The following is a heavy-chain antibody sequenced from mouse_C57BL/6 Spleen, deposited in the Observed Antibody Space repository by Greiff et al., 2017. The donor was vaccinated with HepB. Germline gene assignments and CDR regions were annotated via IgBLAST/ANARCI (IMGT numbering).Heavy chain of an antibody. Sequence: VQLQQSGPELVKPGASVKLSCKASGYTFTSYDINWVKQRPGQGLEWIGWIYPRDGSTKYNEKFKGKATLTVDTSSSTAYMELHSLTSEDSAVYCCARNSPYYYGSSYWYFDVWGTGTTVTVSS. CDR3: ARNSPYYYGSSYWYFDV. CDR2: IYPRDGST. CDR1: GYTFTSYD. D-gene: IGHD1-1*01. J-gene: IGHJ1*03. V-gene: IGHV1-85*01.